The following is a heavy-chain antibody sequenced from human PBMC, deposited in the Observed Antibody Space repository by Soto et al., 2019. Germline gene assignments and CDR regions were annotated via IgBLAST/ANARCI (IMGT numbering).Heavy chain of an antibody. D-gene: IGHD3-22*01. J-gene: IGHJ4*02. CDR2: INPNSGGT. V-gene: IGHV1-2*04. CDR1: GYTFTGYY. Sequence: ASVKVSCKASGYTFTGYYMHWVRQAPGQGLEWMGWINPNSGGTNYAQKFQGWVTMTRDTSISTAYMELSRLRSDDTAVYYCARVLYDSSGYFLDYWGQGTLVTVSS. CDR3: ARVLYDSSGYFLDY.